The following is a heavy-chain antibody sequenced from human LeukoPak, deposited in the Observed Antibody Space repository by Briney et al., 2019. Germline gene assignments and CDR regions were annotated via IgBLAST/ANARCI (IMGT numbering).Heavy chain of an antibody. V-gene: IGHV3-48*04. J-gene: IGHJ4*02. Sequence: GGSLRLSCAASGFTLSTYGMYWVRQAPGRALEWVSYISSSGSTIYYADSVKGRFTISRDNAKNSLYLQMNSLRAEDTAVYYCARDETYSSSWTLDYWGQGTLVTVSS. CDR2: ISSSGSTI. CDR1: GFTLSTYG. D-gene: IGHD6-13*01. CDR3: ARDETYSSSWTLDY.